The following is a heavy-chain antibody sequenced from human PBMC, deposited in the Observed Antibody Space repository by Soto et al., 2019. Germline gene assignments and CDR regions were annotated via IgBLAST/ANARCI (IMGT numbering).Heavy chain of an antibody. Sequence: QVQLVQSGAEVKKPGASVKVSCKTSGYTFNNYGISWVRQAPGQGLEWMGWISDYNGNTNYPQKFQGRVTMTTDISTQTVYLVLRSLRSDDTAVYYCARDGYYGSGSYGMDVWGRGTTVSVSS. CDR3: ARDGYYGSGSYGMDV. D-gene: IGHD3-10*01. V-gene: IGHV1-18*01. CDR2: ISDYNGNT. J-gene: IGHJ6*02. CDR1: GYTFNNYG.